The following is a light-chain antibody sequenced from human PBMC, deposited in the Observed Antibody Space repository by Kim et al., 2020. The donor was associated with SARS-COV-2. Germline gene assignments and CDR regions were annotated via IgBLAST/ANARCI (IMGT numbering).Light chain of an antibody. Sequence: GDRVTITCRASQAIRNDLAWYQQRPGRAPKLLVYAASRLQREVPSRFSGGGSGTYFTLTISSLQPEDFATYYCLQDYNFLTFGGGTKVDIK. CDR1: QAIRND. J-gene: IGKJ4*01. V-gene: IGKV1-6*01. CDR2: AAS. CDR3: LQDYNFLT.